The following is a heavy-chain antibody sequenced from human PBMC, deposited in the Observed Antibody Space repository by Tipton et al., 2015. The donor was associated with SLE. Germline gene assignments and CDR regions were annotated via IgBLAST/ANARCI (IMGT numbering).Heavy chain of an antibody. CDR2: IYYSGST. V-gene: IGHV4-59*11. Sequence: LRLSCTVSGGSISSHYWSWIRQPPGKGLEWIGYIYYSGSTNYNPSLESRVTISVDTSKNQFSLKLSSVTAADTAVYYCARASRGYSYGYYYYGMDVWGQGTTVTVSS. CDR3: ARASRGYSYGYYYYGMDV. CDR1: GGSISSHY. D-gene: IGHD5-18*01. J-gene: IGHJ6*02.